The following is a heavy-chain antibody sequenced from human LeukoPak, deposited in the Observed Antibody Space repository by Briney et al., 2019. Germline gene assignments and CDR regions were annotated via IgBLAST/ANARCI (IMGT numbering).Heavy chain of an antibody. CDR2: IYPGDSDT. V-gene: IGHV5-51*01. CDR1: GYSFTSYW. D-gene: IGHD2-15*01. Sequence: GESLKISCKGSGYSFTSYWIGWARQMPGKGLEWMGIIYPGDSDTRYSPSFQGQVTISADKSISTAYLQWSSLKASDTAMYYCATQFGGYCSGGSCRHFGVDYWGQGTLVTVSS. CDR3: ATQFGGYCSGGSCRHFGVDY. J-gene: IGHJ4*02.